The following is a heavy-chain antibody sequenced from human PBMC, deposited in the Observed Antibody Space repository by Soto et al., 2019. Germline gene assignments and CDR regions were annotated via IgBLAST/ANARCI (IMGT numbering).Heavy chain of an antibody. CDR1: GGSFSGYY. J-gene: IGHJ3*02. D-gene: IGHD6-19*01. V-gene: IGHV4-34*01. Sequence: SSETLSLTCAVYGGSFSGYYWSRIRQPPGKGLEWIGEINHSGSTNYNPSLKSRVTISVDTSKNQFSLKLSSVTAADTAVYYCARGGSGWYYKGAFDIWGQGTMVTVSS. CDR3: ARGGSGWYYKGAFDI. CDR2: INHSGST.